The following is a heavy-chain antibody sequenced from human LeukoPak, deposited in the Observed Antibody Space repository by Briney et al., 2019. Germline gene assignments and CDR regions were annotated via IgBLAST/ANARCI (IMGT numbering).Heavy chain of an antibody. CDR3: ARDYVDDIPMIKDY. D-gene: IGHD2-8*01. J-gene: IGHJ4*02. CDR1: GYTFTSYH. Sequence: ASVTVSCKASGYTFTSYHMHWVRQAPEQGLEWMGKINLSGGSTTYAQKFQGRVTMTRDTSTSTVYMELSSLRSEDTAVYYCARDYVDDIPMIKDYWGQGTLVTVSS. CDR2: INLSGGST. V-gene: IGHV1-46*01.